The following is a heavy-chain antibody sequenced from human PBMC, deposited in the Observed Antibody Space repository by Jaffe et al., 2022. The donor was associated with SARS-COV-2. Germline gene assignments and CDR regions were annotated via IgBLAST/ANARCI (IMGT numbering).Heavy chain of an antibody. CDR2: INHSGST. CDR1: GGSFSGYY. J-gene: IGHJ4*02. V-gene: IGHV4-34*01. Sequence: QVQLQQWGAGLLKPSETLSLTCAVYGGSFSGYYWSWIRQPPGKGLEWIGEINHSGSTNYNPSLKSRVTISVDTSKNQFSLKLSSVTAADTAVYYCARASSYSSSSWFDYWGQGTLVTVSS. D-gene: IGHD6-6*01. CDR3: ARASSYSSSSWFDY.